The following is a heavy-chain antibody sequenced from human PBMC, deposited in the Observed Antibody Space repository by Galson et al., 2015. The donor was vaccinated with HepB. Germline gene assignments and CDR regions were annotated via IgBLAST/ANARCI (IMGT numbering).Heavy chain of an antibody. D-gene: IGHD3-3*01. J-gene: IGHJ6*02. CDR1: GYTFTSYG. V-gene: IGHV1-18*04. CDR2: ISAYNGNT. CDR3: ARDLRSENDFWSGYSPFYYYYGMDV. Sequence: QSGAEVKKPGASVKVSCKASGYTFTSYGISWVRQAPGQGLEWMGWISAYNGNTNYAQKLQGRVTMTTDTSTSTAYMELRSLRSDDTAVYYCARDLRSENDFWSGYSPFYYYYGMDVWGQGTTVTVSS.